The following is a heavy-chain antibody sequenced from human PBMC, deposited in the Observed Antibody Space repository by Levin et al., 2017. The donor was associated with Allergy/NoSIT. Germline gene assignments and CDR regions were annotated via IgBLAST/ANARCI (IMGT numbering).Heavy chain of an antibody. Sequence: SQTLSLTCTVSGGSISSYYWTWIRQPAGKGLEWIGRILTSGSTNYNPSLKSRVTMSVDTSKDQFSLKLSSVTAADTAVYYCARGGGGAFQFDPWGQGTLVTVSS. CDR1: GGSISSYY. CDR2: ILTSGST. D-gene: IGHD1-26*01. CDR3: ARGGGGAFQFDP. V-gene: IGHV4-4*07. J-gene: IGHJ5*02.